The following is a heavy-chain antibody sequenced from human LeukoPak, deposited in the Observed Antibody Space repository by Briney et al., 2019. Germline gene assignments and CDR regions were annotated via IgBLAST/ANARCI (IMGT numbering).Heavy chain of an antibody. CDR1: GFTFGDYA. V-gene: IGHV3-49*03. Sequence: SGGSVRLSSTASGFTFGDYAMSWFRQAPGKGLEWVGFIRSKAYGGTTKYAASVKGRFTISRDDSKSIAYLQMNSLKTEDTAVYYCTRVGGYSYGSFDYWGQGTLVTVSS. J-gene: IGHJ4*02. CDR2: IRSKAYGGTT. CDR3: TRVGGYSYGSFDY. D-gene: IGHD2-15*01.